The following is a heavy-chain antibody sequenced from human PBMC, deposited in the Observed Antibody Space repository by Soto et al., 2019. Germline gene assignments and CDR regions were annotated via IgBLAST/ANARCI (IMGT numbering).Heavy chain of an antibody. CDR2: ISGSGGNT. CDR1: EFTFSNYA. V-gene: IGHV3-23*01. CDR3: SRQMGVTSFAVVRGYFDL. Sequence: GGSLRLSCAASEFTFSNYAMSWVRQAPGKGLEWVSVISGSGGNTFYGDSVKGRFTVSRDNAKNTVDLQMNSLRAEDTAVYYCSRQMGVTSFAVVRGYFDLWGRGTLVTVSS. J-gene: IGHJ2*01. D-gene: IGHD3-3*01.